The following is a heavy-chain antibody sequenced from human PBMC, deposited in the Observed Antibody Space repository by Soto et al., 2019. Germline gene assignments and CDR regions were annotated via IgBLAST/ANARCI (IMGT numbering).Heavy chain of an antibody. J-gene: IGHJ3*02. V-gene: IGHV4-34*01. CDR1: GGSFSGYY. CDR2: INHSGST. CDR3: ARLYGSGSYDAFDI. Sequence: SETLSLTCAVYGGSFSGYYWSWIRQPPGKGPEWIGEINHSGSTNYNPSLKSRVTISVDTSKNQFSLKLSSVTAADTAVYYCARLYGSGSYDAFDIWGQGTMVTVSS. D-gene: IGHD3-10*01.